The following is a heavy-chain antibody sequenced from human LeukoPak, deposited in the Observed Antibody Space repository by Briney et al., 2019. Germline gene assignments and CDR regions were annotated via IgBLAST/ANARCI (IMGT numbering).Heavy chain of an antibody. Sequence: GGSLRLSCAASGFTFGIYAMSWVRQAPGQGLDWVSAISARDGSTYYADSVKGRFTISRDNSKNRLFLQVNSLRAEDTAIYYCAKNGDRGAYCSGGSCYPYYYYYMDVWGKGTTVTISS. CDR1: GFTFGIYA. CDR3: AKNGDRGAYCSGGSCYPYYYYYMDV. CDR2: ISARDGST. D-gene: IGHD2-15*01. J-gene: IGHJ6*03. V-gene: IGHV3-23*01.